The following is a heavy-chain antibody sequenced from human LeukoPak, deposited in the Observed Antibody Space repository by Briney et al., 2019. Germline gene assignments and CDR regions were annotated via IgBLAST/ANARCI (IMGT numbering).Heavy chain of an antibody. CDR3: ARARGGPTLDF. CDR2: ISGRTT. V-gene: IGHV4-59*01. J-gene: IGHJ4*02. Sequence: SETLSLTCSVSGGSISRDYWSWFRQPPGKGLEWIGYISGRTTNYNPSLRSRVTVSVDTSKSQVSLEMTSVTAADTAVYYCARARGGPTLDFGAQEPLVTVPS. D-gene: IGHD3-16*01. CDR1: GGSISRDY.